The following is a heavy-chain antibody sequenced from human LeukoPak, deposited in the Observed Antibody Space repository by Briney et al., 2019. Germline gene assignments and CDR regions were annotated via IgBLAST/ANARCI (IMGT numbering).Heavy chain of an antibody. CDR3: ARDYGDYASYSYYGMDV. Sequence: GRSLRLSCAASGFTFSSYTMNWVRQVPGKGLEWVSSITSSSYIYYADSLKGRFTISRDNAKNSLYLQMNSLRAEDTAVYYCARDYGDYASYSYYGMDVWGQGTTVTVSS. CDR2: ITSSSYI. D-gene: IGHD4-17*01. J-gene: IGHJ6*02. CDR1: GFTFSSYT. V-gene: IGHV3-21*01.